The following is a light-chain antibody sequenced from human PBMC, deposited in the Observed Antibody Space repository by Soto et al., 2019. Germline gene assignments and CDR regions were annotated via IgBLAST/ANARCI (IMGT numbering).Light chain of an antibody. V-gene: IGKV2-28*01. Sequence: DIVMTQSPLSLPVTPGEPASISCRSSQSLLHSNGYNYLDWYLQKPGQSPQLLIYLGSNRASGVPDRVSGSGSGTDFTLKISRVEAEDVGVYYCMQVRQTPPTFGQGTKLEIK. CDR1: QSLLHSNGYNY. CDR2: LGS. J-gene: IGKJ2*01. CDR3: MQVRQTPPT.